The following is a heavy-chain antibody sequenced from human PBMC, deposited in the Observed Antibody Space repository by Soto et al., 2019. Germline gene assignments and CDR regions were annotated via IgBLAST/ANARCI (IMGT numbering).Heavy chain of an antibody. V-gene: IGHV5-51*01. D-gene: IGHD3-22*01. J-gene: IGHJ4*02. CDR3: ASYYYDSSGYFSFGY. Sequence: PGESLKISCKGSGYSFTSYWIGWVRQMPGKGLEWMGIIYPGDSDTRYSPSFQGQVTISADKSISTAYLQWSSLKASDTAMYYCASYYYDSSGYFSFGYWGQGTLVTVSS. CDR2: IYPGDSDT. CDR1: GYSFTSYW.